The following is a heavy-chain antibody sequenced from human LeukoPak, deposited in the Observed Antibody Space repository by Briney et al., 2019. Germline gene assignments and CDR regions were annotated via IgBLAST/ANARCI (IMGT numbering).Heavy chain of an antibody. CDR1: GFTFSSYA. J-gene: IGHJ2*01. CDR2: ISGSGGST. D-gene: IGHD6-13*01. Sequence: GGSLRLSCAASGFTFSSYAMSWVRQAPGKGLEWVSAISGSGGSTYYADSVKGRFTISRDNSKNTLFLQMNSLRAEDTAVYYCAKDPNSSSSWYFDLWGRGTLVTVSS. V-gene: IGHV3-23*01. CDR3: AKDPNSSSSWYFDL.